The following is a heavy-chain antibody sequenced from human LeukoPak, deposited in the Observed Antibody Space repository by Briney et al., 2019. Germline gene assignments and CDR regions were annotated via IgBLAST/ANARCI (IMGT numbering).Heavy chain of an antibody. CDR3: ARTIRGYSYGYFDY. D-gene: IGHD5-18*01. CDR1: GYTLTELS. Sequence: ASVKVSCKVSGYTLTELSMHWVRQAPGKGLEWMGGFDPEDGETIYAQKFQGRVTMTRDTSISTAYMELSRLRSDDTAVYYCARTIRGYSYGYFDYWGQGTLVTVSS. CDR2: FDPEDGET. V-gene: IGHV1-24*01. J-gene: IGHJ4*02.